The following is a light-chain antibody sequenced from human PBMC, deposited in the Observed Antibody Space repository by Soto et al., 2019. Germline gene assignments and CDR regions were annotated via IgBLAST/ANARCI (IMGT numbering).Light chain of an antibody. CDR1: QSISSSY. Sequence: EIVLTQSPGTLSLSLGERVTLSCRASQSISSSYLAWYQQKPGQAPRLLIYGASSRATGIPDRFSGSGSGTDFTLTISRLEPEDFAVYYCQQYGRTFGQGTKVDIK. CDR2: GAS. J-gene: IGKJ1*01. CDR3: QQYGRT. V-gene: IGKV3-20*01.